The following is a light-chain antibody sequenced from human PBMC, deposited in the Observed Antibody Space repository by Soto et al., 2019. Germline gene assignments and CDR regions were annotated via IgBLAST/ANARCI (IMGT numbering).Light chain of an antibody. V-gene: IGKV3-20*01. CDR2: GAS. CDR1: HRVSSNY. Sequence: IVCTQSPGTMSLSPGERATLSCSASHRVSSNYLAWYQQKPGQAPRLLIYGASSRATGIPDRSSGSGSGTDFTLTISRLEPEDFAVYYCQQYGSSPTFGPGTKVDI. CDR3: QQYGSSPT. J-gene: IGKJ3*01.